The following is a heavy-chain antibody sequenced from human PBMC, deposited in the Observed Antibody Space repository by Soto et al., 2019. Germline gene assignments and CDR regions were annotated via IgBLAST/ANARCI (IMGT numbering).Heavy chain of an antibody. CDR3: ARVTSMVRGVIDNWFDP. J-gene: IGHJ5*02. CDR2: IIPMYGPA. Sequence: QVPLVQSGAEVKKPGSSVTVSCKASGGTFSSYAIHWVRQAPGQGLEWMGGIIPMYGPAKYAQRFQGRVTITADESTTTVYMELTSLTPQDTTVYYCARVTSMVRGVIDNWFDPWGHGTLVTASS. CDR1: GGTFSSYA. V-gene: IGHV1-69*01. D-gene: IGHD3-10*01.